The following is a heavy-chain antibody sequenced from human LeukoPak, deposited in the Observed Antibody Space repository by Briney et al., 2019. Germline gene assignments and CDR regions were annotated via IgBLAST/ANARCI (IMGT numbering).Heavy chain of an antibody. CDR3: ARMGAAYCGGDCYSDAFDI. CDR2: IYYSGST. Sequence: SETLSLTCTVSGGSISSSSYYWGWIRQPPGKGLEWIGSIYYSGSTNYNPSLKSRVTISVDTSKNQLSLKLSSVTAADTAVYYCARMGAAYCGGDCYSDAFDIWGQGTMVTVSS. D-gene: IGHD2-21*01. J-gene: IGHJ3*02. V-gene: IGHV4-39*07. CDR1: GGSISSSSYY.